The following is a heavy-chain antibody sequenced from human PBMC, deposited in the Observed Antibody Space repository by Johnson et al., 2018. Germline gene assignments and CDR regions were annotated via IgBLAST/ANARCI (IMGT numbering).Heavy chain of an antibody. CDR3: AAVGGPYYYYYFMDV. Sequence: QLVESGGGVVQPGKSLRLSCAASGFTFRGYGMHWVRQAPGKGLDWVAVISYDGNKKDYADSVKGRFTISRDNSQNTLYLQMNSLRFEDTAVYYCAAVGGPYYYYYFMDVWGKGTTVTVSS. D-gene: IGHD2-15*01. CDR2: ISYDGNKK. CDR1: GFTFRGYG. V-gene: IGHV3-30*03. J-gene: IGHJ6*03.